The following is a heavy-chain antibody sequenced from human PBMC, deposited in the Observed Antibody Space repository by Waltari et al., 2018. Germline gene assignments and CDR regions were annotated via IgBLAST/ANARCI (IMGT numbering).Heavy chain of an antibody. CDR2: ISYDGSNK. D-gene: IGHD1-26*01. J-gene: IGHJ4*02. CDR1: GFTFSSYA. Sequence: QVQLVESGGGVVQPGRSLRLSCAASGFTFSSYAMHWVRQAPGKGLEWVAVISYDGSNKYYEDSVKGRFTISRDNSKNTLYLQMNSLRADDTAVYYCARDWEFDYWGQGTLVTVSS. V-gene: IGHV3-30*01. CDR3: ARDWEFDY.